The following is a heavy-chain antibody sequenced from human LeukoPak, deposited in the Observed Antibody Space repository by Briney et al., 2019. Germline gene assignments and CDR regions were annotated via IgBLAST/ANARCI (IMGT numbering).Heavy chain of an antibody. D-gene: IGHD6-13*01. Sequence: ASVKVSCKASGYTFTSYAMHWVRQAPGQRLEWMGWINAGNGNTKYSQEFQGRVTITRDTSTSTAYMELRSLRSDDTAVYYCARFGYSSSPDYWGQGTLVTVSS. V-gene: IGHV1-3*01. CDR1: GYTFTSYA. CDR2: INAGNGNT. J-gene: IGHJ4*02. CDR3: ARFGYSSSPDY.